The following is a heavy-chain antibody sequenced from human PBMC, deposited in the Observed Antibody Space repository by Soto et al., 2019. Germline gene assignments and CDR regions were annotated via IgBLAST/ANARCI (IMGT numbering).Heavy chain of an antibody. CDR2: ISWNSGSI. V-gene: IGHV3-9*01. CDR1: GFTFDDYA. J-gene: IGHJ4*02. CDR3: ASGGYSYGYVDY. D-gene: IGHD5-18*01. Sequence: PGGSLRLSCAASGFTFDDYAMHWVRQAPGKGLEWVSGISWNSGSIGYADSVRGRFTISRDNAKNSLYLQMNSLRAEDTAVYYCASGGYSYGYVDYWGQGTLVTVSS.